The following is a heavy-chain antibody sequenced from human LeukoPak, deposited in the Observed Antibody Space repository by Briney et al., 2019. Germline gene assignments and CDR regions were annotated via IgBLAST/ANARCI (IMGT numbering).Heavy chain of an antibody. Sequence: SETLSLTCTVSGGSISSGGYYWSWIRQPPGKGLEWIGYIYHSGSTNYNPSLKSRVTISVDTSKNQFSLKLSSVTAADTAVYYCARRVLWFGELYFDYWGQGTLVTVSS. CDR3: ARRVLWFGELYFDY. CDR1: GGSISSGGYY. J-gene: IGHJ4*02. D-gene: IGHD3-10*01. CDR2: IYHSGST. V-gene: IGHV4-30-2*01.